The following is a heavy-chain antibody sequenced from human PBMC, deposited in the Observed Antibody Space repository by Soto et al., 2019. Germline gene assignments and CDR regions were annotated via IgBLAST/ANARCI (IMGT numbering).Heavy chain of an antibody. V-gene: IGHV2-5*02. D-gene: IGHD3-3*01. CDR1: GFSLTTSGVG. CDR3: AHRVLRTVFGLVTTTAIYFDF. CDR2: IYWDDDK. Sequence: QITLNESGPTQVKPRQTLTLTCTFSGFSLTTSGVGVGWIRQSPGKAPEWLALIYWDDDKRYSPSLKSRLTITKDTAKTQVVLTRADLDPADTATYYCAHRVLRTVFGLVTTTAIYFDFWGQGTPVAVSS. J-gene: IGHJ4*02.